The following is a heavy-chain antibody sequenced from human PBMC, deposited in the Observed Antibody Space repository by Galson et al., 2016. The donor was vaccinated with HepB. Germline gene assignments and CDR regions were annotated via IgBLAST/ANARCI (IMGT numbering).Heavy chain of an antibody. CDR2: VYYSGST. J-gene: IGHJ4*02. CDR1: GGSINIISFY. CDR3: ARVRRYCSGGSCRHHFDY. V-gene: IGHV4-39*01. Sequence: ETLSLTCTVSGGSINIISFYWDWIRQPPGKGLEWIGSVYYSGSTNYNPSLKSRVTISEDTAKNQFSLKLSSVTAADTAVYYCARVRRYCSGGSCRHHFDYWGQGTLVTVSS. D-gene: IGHD2-15*01.